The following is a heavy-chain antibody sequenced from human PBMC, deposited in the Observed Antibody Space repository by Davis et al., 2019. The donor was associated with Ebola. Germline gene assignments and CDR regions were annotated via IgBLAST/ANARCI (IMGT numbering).Heavy chain of an antibody. J-gene: IGHJ4*02. CDR2: IDDGGDAT. Sequence: PGGSLRLSCAASGFTFSSYAMSWVRQAPGKGLEWVSAIDDGGDATYYADSVKGRFTISRDNAKNSLYLQMNSLRAEDTAVYYCAKGDTRDYWGQGTLVTVSS. D-gene: IGHD3-22*01. CDR1: GFTFSSYA. CDR3: AKGDTRDY. V-gene: IGHV3-23*01.